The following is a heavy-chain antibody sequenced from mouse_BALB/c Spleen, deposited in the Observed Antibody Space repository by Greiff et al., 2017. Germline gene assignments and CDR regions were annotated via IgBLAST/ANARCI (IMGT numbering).Heavy chain of an antibody. CDR1: GYTLSSYW. J-gene: IGHJ4*01. D-gene: IGHD3-2*01. CDR3: AGGGRQLGLPYAVEY. V-gene: IGHV1-9*01. CDR2: ILPGSGST. Sequence: QVQLQQSGAELVRPGTSVKLSCKATGYTLSSYWREWVKQRRGHGLEWIGEILPGSGSTNYNEKLKGKATFTADTSSSSAYMQLSSLTSEDSAVDYGAGGGRQLGLPYAVEYRGQGTSVT.